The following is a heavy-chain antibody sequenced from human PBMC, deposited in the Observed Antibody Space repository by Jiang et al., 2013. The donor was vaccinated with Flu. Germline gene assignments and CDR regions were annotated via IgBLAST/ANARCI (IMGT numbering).Heavy chain of an antibody. D-gene: IGHD6-6*01. CDR2: ISSSSSTI. V-gene: IGHV3-48*01. J-gene: IGHJ4*02. CDR1: GFTFSSYS. CDR3: ARENSSSGFDY. Sequence: VQLVESGGGVVQPGRSLRLSCAASGFTFSSYSMNWVRQAPGKGLEWVSDISSSSSTIYYADSVKGRFTISRDNAKNSLYLQMNSLRAEDTAVYYCARENSSSGFDYWGQGTLVTVSS.